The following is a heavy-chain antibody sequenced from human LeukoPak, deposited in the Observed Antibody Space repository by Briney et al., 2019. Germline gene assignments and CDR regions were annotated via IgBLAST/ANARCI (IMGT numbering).Heavy chain of an antibody. CDR3: ARAGSKQQWLVGYFDY. Sequence: SETLSLTCTVSGGSISSSSYYWGWIRQPPGKGLEWIGSIYYSGSTYYNPSLKSRVTISVDTSKNQFSLKLSSVTAADTAVYYCARAGSKQQWLVGYFDYWGQGTLVTVSS. CDR2: IYYSGST. J-gene: IGHJ4*02. V-gene: IGHV4-39*07. D-gene: IGHD6-19*01. CDR1: GGSISSSSYY.